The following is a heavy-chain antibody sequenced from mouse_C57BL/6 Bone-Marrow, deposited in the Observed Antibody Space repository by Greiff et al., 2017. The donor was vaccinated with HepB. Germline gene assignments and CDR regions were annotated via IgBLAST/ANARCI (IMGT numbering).Heavy chain of an antibody. D-gene: IGHD2-4*01. CDR2: INPGSGGT. Sequence: VQLQQSGAELVRPGTSVKVSCKASGYAFTTYLIEWVKQRPGQGLEWIGVINPGSGGTNYNEKFKGKATLTADKSSSTAYMELRSLTSEDSAVYFCARYYDYDYAYWGQGTLVTVSA. J-gene: IGHJ3*01. V-gene: IGHV1-54*01. CDR1: GYAFTTYL. CDR3: ARYYDYDYAY.